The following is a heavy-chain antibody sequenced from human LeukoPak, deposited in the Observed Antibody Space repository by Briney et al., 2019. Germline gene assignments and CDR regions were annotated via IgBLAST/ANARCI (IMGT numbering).Heavy chain of an antibody. V-gene: IGHV4-59*01. Sequence: SETLSLTCTVSGGSISSYYWSWIRQPPGKRLEWIGHIYYSGSTNYNPSLKSRVTISVDTSKNQFSLKLSSVTAADTAVYYCASSPYGDQLDYWGQGILVTVSS. CDR3: ASSPYGDQLDY. CDR2: IYYSGST. CDR1: GGSISSYY. D-gene: IGHD4-17*01. J-gene: IGHJ4*02.